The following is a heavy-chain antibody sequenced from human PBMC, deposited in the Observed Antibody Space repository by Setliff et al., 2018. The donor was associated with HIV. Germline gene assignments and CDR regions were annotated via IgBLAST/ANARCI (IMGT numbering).Heavy chain of an antibody. CDR3: ARHEKTGIVYFDY. CDR1: GYSISSGYY. D-gene: IGHD3-9*01. CDR2: IYHSGST. Sequence: CAVSGYSISSGYYWGWIRQPPGKGLEWIGSIYHSGSTYYNPSLKSRVTISVDTSKNQFSLKLSSVTAADTAVYYCARHEKTGIVYFDYWGQGTLVTVSS. V-gene: IGHV4-38-2*01. J-gene: IGHJ4*02.